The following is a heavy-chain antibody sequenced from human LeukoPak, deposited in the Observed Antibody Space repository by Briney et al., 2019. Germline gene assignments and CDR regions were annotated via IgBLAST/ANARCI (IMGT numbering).Heavy chain of an antibody. CDR3: ARGLRAGGGSCYFDY. CDR2: INPNSGGT. J-gene: IGHJ4*02. V-gene: IGHV1-2*02. Sequence: ASVKVSCKASGYTFTGYYIHWVRQAPGQGLEWMGWINPNSGGTNYAQKFQGRVTITRDTSISTAYMELSRLRSDDTAMYYCARGLRAGGGSCYFDYWGQGTLVTVSS. CDR1: GYTFTGYY. D-gene: IGHD2-15*01.